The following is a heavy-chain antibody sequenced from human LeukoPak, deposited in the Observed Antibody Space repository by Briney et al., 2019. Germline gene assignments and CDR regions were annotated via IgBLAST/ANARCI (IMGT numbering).Heavy chain of an antibody. CDR2: IYTSGST. Sequence: SETLSLTCTVSGGSISSGSYYWSWIRQPAGKGLEWIGRIYTSGSTNYNPSLKSRVTISVDTSKNQFSLKLGSVTAADTAVYYCARERGPYYDFWSGYPDYWGQGTLVTVSS. D-gene: IGHD3-3*01. CDR1: GGSISSGSYY. V-gene: IGHV4-61*02. J-gene: IGHJ4*02. CDR3: ARERGPYYDFWSGYPDY.